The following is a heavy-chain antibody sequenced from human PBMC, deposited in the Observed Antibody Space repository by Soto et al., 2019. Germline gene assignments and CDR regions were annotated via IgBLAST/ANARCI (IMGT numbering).Heavy chain of an antibody. CDR1: GGSISSYY. V-gene: IGHV4-59*01. J-gene: IGHJ6*03. CDR2: IYYSGST. Sequence: PSETLSLTCTVSGGSISSYYWRWIRQPPGKGLEWIGYIYYSGSTNYNPSLKSRVTISVDTSKNQFSLKLSSVTADDTAVYYCARARSSSTSCISPKCYYYYYYYMDVWGKGTTVTVSS. D-gene: IGHD2-2*01. CDR3: ARARSSSTSCISPKCYYYYYYYMDV.